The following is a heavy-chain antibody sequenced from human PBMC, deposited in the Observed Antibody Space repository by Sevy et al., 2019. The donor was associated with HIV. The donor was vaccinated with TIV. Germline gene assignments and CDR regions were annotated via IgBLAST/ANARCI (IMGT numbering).Heavy chain of an antibody. CDR1: GFTFNFHG. J-gene: IGHJ5*02. D-gene: IGHD1-1*01. V-gene: IGHV3-30*02. Sequence: GGSLRLSCAASGFTFNFHGMHWVRQAPGKGLEWVAFIWHDGSNKYMADSVKGRFTISRDNSKNTLFLQMNSLTVEDTAVYYCARGTDNNPRWLDPWGQGTLVTVSS. CDR2: IWHDGSNK. CDR3: ARGTDNNPRWLDP.